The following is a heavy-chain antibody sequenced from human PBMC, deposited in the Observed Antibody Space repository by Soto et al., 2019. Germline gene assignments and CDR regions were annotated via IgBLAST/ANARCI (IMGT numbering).Heavy chain of an antibody. CDR2: IYYSGST. Sequence: QLQESGPGLVKPSETLSLTCTVSGGSISSSSYYWGWIRQPPGKGLEWIGSIYYSGSTYYNPSLKSRVTISVDTSKNQFSLKLSSVTAADTAVYYCARQGAFSIVVVVAATPDFDYWGQGTLVTVSS. J-gene: IGHJ4*02. V-gene: IGHV4-39*01. CDR1: GGSISSSSYY. CDR3: ARQGAFSIVVVVAATPDFDY. D-gene: IGHD2-15*01.